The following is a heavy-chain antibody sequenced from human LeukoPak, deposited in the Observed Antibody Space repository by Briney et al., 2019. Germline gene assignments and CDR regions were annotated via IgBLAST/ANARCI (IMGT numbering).Heavy chain of an antibody. V-gene: IGHV3-21*04. CDR1: GFTFTNYS. J-gene: IGHJ5*02. Sequence: GGSLRLSCAASGFTFTNYSMNWVRQAPGKGLEWVSSISRSSSYIYYGDSVKGRFTISRDNSKNTLYLQMNSLRAEDTAVYYCARDLYFDWLSLGNNWFDPWGQGTLVTVSS. D-gene: IGHD3-9*01. CDR3: ARDLYFDWLSLGNNWFDP. CDR2: ISRSSSYI.